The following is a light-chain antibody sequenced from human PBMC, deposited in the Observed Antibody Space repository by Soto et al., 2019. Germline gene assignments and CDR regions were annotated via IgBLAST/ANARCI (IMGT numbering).Light chain of an antibody. CDR1: QSVSSN. J-gene: IGKJ1*01. CDR3: QQYNNWPLWT. CDR2: GAS. V-gene: IGKV3-15*01. Sequence: IVMTQSPATLSMSRGEGGTLSCRASQSVSSNLAWYQQKPGQAPRLLIYGASTRATGIPARFSGSGSGTEFALTISSLQSKDFAVYYCQQYNNWPLWTFGQGTKVDIK.